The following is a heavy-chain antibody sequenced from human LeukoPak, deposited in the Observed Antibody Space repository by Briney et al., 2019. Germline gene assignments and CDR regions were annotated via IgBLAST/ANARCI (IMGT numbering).Heavy chain of an antibody. D-gene: IGHD6-13*01. CDR1: GGSISSYY. J-gene: IGHJ4*02. CDR3: ARAYYSSSWYVY. CDR2: INHSGST. Sequence: SETLSLTCTVSGGSISSYYWSWIRQPPGKGLEWIGEINHSGSTNYNPSLKSRVTISVDTSKNQFSLKLSSVTAADTAVYYCARAYYSSSWYVYWGQGTLVTVSS. V-gene: IGHV4-34*01.